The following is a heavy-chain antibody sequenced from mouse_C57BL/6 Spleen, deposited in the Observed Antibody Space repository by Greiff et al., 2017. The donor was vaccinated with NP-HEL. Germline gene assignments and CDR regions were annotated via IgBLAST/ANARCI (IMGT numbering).Heavy chain of an antibody. Sequence: DVMLVESGEGLVKPGGSLKLSCAASGFTFSSYAMSWVRQTPEKRLEWVAYISSGGDYIYYADTVKGRFTISRDNARNTLYLQMSSLKSEDTAMYYCTREKLGRDARDYWGQGTSVTVSS. CDR3: TREKLGRDARDY. D-gene: IGHD4-1*01. V-gene: IGHV5-9-1*02. J-gene: IGHJ4*01. CDR1: GFTFSSYA. CDR2: ISSGGDYI.